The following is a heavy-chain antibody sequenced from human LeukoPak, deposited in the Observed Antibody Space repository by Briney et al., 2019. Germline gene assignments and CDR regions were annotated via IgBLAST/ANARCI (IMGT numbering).Heavy chain of an antibody. CDR2: ISGSGSST. V-gene: IGHV3-23*01. J-gene: IGHJ4*02. CDR1: GFTFSDYY. D-gene: IGHD5-18*01. CDR3: AKVAGYSYGNPFDY. Sequence: PGGSLRLSCAASGFTFSDYYMSWIRQAPGKGLEWVSAISGSGSSTYYADSVKGRFTISRDNSKNTLYLQMNSLRAEDTAVYYCAKVAGYSYGNPFDYWGQGTLVTVSS.